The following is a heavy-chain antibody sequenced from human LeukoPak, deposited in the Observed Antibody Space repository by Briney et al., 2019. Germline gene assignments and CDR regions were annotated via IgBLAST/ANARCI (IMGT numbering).Heavy chain of an antibody. V-gene: IGHV3-23*01. CDR3: AKDLYDSSGYYPPNFDY. J-gene: IGHJ4*02. D-gene: IGHD3-22*01. CDR1: GFTFSSYA. Sequence: GRSLRLSCAASGFTFSSYAMSWVRQAPGRGLEWVSAISGSGGSTYYADSVKGRFTISRDNSKNTLYLQMNSLRAEDTAVYYCAKDLYDSSGYYPPNFDYWGQGTLVTVSS. CDR2: ISGSGGST.